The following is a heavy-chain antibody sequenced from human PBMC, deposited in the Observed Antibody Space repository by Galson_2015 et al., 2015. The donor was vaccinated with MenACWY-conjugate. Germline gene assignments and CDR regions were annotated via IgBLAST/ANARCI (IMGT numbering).Heavy chain of an antibody. J-gene: IGHJ6*03. CDR3: AKDVYMDV. CDR1: GFTFRQYA. Sequence: SLRLSCAVSGFTFRQYAMSWVRQAPGTGLEWVAIISDSGAATHYIDSVKGRFTISRDNSKNTLYLQMSRLRADDTALYYCAKDVYMDVWDKGTTVSVPS. V-gene: IGHV3-23*01. CDR2: ISDSGAAT.